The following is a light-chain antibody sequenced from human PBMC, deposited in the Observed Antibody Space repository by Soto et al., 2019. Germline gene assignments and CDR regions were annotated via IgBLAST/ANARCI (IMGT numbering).Light chain of an antibody. CDR2: DAS. CDR1: QNINNY. CDR3: QQYEHLPT. V-gene: IGKV1-33*01. J-gene: IGKJ5*01. Sequence: DIQMTQSPSSLSASVGDRVTITCKASQNINNYLNWYQQKPGRAPKLLIYDASTLEAGVPSRFRGSGSGTDFTFTISRLQHDAIATYYCQQYEHLPTFGQGTRLEIK.